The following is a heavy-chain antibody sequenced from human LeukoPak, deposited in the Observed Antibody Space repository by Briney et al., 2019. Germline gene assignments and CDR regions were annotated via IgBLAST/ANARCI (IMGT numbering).Heavy chain of an antibody. V-gene: IGHV3-23*01. J-gene: IGHJ6*03. D-gene: IGHD6-13*01. CDR2: ISGSGGST. Sequence: GGSLRLSCAASGFTFSSYAMHWVRQAPGKGLEWVSAISGSGGSTFYADSVQGRFTISRDNSKNTLYLQMNSLRAEDTAVYYCAKTYSSSRAHYYYYYYMDVWGKGTTVTISS. CDR3: AKTYSSSRAHYYYYYYMDV. CDR1: GFTFSSYA.